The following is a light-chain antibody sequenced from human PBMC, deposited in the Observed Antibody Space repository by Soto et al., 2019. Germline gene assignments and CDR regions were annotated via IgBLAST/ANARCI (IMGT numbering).Light chain of an antibody. CDR1: SSDVGAHNH. J-gene: IGLJ2*01. V-gene: IGLV2-14*03. CDR2: DVN. Sequence: QSALTQPASVSGSPGQSIAISCTGTSSDVGAHNHVSWYQQHPGEAPKLLIYDVNNRPSGVSDRFSGSKSGNTASLTISELQADDEADYYCSSISTISTFAFGGGTKLTVL. CDR3: SSISTISTFA.